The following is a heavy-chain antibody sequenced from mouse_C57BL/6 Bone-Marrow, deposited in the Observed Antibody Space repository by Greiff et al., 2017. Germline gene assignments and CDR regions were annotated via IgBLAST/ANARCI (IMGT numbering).Heavy chain of an antibody. CDR2: INPSNGGT. CDR3: ARSSYRGSSHWYFDV. CDR1: GYTFTSYW. Sequence: QVQLKQPGTELVKPGASVKLSCKASGYTFTSYWMHWVKQRPGQGLEWIGNINPSNGGTNYNEKFKSKATLTVDKSSSTAYMQLSSLTSEDSAVYYCARSSYRGSSHWYFDVWGTGTTVTVSS. J-gene: IGHJ1*03. D-gene: IGHD1-1*01. V-gene: IGHV1-53*01.